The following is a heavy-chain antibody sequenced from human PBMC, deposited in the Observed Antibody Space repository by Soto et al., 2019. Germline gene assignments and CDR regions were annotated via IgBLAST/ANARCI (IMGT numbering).Heavy chain of an antibody. CDR1: GFTFNDYA. Sequence: DVQLVESGGGLVKPGGSLRLSCEASGFTFNDYAMNWVRKAPGMGLEWVAHISSGGSYIYYADSLKGRFTISRDSAENSVYLEMNSFRPEDTGVYYCARRRYELLYDSFDYWGQGALVTVSS. J-gene: IGHJ4*02. V-gene: IGHV3-21*01. CDR3: ARRRYELLYDSFDY. CDR2: ISSGGSYI. D-gene: IGHD3-3*01.